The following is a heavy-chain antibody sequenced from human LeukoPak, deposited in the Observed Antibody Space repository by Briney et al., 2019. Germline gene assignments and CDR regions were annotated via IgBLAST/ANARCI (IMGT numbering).Heavy chain of an antibody. V-gene: IGHV4-61*02. CDR2: ISTSGST. J-gene: IGHJ6*02. CDR3: ASSVRSGSWGV. Sequence: PSETLSLTCTVSGGSISGGNYYWSWIRQPAGKGLEWIGRISTSGSTSYNPSLKSRVTISVDTSKNQFSLKLSSVTAADTAVYYCASSVRSGSWGVWGQGTTVTVSS. D-gene: IGHD3-10*01. CDR1: GGSISGGNYY.